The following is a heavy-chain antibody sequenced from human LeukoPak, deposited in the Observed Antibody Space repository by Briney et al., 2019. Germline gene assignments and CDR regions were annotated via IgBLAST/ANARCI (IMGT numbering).Heavy chain of an antibody. J-gene: IGHJ5*02. CDR2: ISSSGSTI. CDR3: TSKLVVPAAMINWFGP. Sequence: GGSQRLSCAAFGFTFSSYEMNWVRQAPGKGLEWVSYISSSGSTIYYADSVKGRFTISRDNAKNSLYLQMNSLRAEHTAVYYCTSKLVVPAAMINWFGPWGQGTLVTVSS. CDR1: GFTFSSYE. D-gene: IGHD2-2*01. V-gene: IGHV3-48*03.